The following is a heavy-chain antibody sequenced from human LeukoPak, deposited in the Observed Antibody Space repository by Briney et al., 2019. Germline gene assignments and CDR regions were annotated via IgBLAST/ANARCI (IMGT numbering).Heavy chain of an antibody. CDR2: ISSSSSTI. V-gene: IGHV3-48*01. D-gene: IGHD2/OR15-2a*01. Sequence: GGSLRLSCAASGFTFSSYSVNWVRRAPGKGLEWVSYISSSSSTIYYADSVKGRFTISRDNAKNSLYLQMNSLRAEDTAVYYCARGRNIVNYYYYYMDVWGKGTTVTVSS. CDR1: GFTFSSYS. CDR3: ARGRNIVNYYYYYMDV. J-gene: IGHJ6*03.